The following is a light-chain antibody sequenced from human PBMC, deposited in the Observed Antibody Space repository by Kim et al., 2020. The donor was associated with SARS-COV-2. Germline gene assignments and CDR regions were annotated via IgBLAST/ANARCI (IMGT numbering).Light chain of an antibody. CDR1: SSDVGSYSL. V-gene: IGLV2-23*02. Sequence: GQSITISCPGTSSDVGSYSLVSCYQPQPGNAPKLMIYEVNKPPSGVSNRLSASKSGNTASLAISRLQSEDEADYYCCSYAGSTTFVFGTGTKVTVL. CDR2: EVN. CDR3: CSYAGSTTFV. J-gene: IGLJ1*01.